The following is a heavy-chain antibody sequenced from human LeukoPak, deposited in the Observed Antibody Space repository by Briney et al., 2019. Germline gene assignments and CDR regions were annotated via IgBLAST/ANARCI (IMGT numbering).Heavy chain of an antibody. J-gene: IGHJ4*02. CDR1: GGSISSYY. V-gene: IGHV4-59*01. D-gene: IGHD3-22*01. Sequence: SETLSLTCTVSGGSISSYYCSWIRQAPGKGLEWIGYIYYSGSTTYTPSLKSRVTISVDTSKNQFSLKLSSVTAADTAVYYCAGYYDSSGYRDDYWGQGTLVTVSS. CDR2: IYYSGST. CDR3: AGYYDSSGYRDDY.